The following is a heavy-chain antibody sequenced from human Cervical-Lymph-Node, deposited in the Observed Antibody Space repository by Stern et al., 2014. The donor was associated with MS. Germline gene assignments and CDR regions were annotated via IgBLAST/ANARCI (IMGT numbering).Heavy chain of an antibody. CDR3: ARSTMVRGVKEGGLDY. J-gene: IGHJ4*02. D-gene: IGHD3-10*01. CDR1: GFSLSTSGMC. CDR2: IDWDDDK. V-gene: IGHV2-70*01. Sequence: ESGPALVKPTQTLTLTCTFSGFSLSTSGMCVSWIRQPPGTALEWLALIDWDDDKYYSTSLKTRLTISKDTSKNQVVLTMTNMDPVDTATYYCARSTMVRGVKEGGLDYWGQGTLVTVSS.